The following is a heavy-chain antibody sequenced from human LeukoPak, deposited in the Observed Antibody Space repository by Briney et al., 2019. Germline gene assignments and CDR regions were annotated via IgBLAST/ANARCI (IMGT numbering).Heavy chain of an antibody. CDR2: IKQDGSEK. D-gene: IGHD2-15*01. J-gene: IGHJ3*02. V-gene: IGHV3-7*01. CDR1: GFTFSTYV. Sequence: GGSLRLSCVASGFTFSTYVMGWVRQAPGKGLEWVADIKQDGSEKYYVDSVKGRFTISRQNAKNSLFLQMNSLRAEDTAVYYCARHRNGGSQDDAFDIWGQGTMVTVSS. CDR3: ARHRNGGSQDDAFDI.